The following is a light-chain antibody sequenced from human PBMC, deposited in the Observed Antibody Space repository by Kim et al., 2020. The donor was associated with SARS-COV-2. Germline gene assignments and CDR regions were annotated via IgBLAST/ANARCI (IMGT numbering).Light chain of an antibody. V-gene: IGLV1-44*01. Sequence: QSVLTQSPSASGTPGQRVTISCSGSSSNIGSNIVNWYQHLPGTAPKLLIYNNNQRPSGVPDRFSGSKSGTSASLAISGLQSEDEADYYCAAWDDSLNGVVFGGGTQLTVL. CDR3: AAWDDSLNGVV. CDR1: SSNIGSNI. J-gene: IGLJ2*01. CDR2: NNN.